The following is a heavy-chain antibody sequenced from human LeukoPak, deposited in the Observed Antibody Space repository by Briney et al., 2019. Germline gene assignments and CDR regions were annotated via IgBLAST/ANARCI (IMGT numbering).Heavy chain of an antibody. J-gene: IGHJ4*02. CDR1: GYTFTSYA. V-gene: IGHV7-4-1*02. CDR3: ACYDCGDY. D-gene: IGHD2-2*01. CDR2: INTNTGSP. Sequence: ASVKVSCKASGYTFTSYAMNWVRQVPGQGLEWMGWINTNTGSPTYAQAFTGRFVFSLDTSVGTAYLQISSLKTEDTAVYYCACYDCGDYWGQGTLVTVSS.